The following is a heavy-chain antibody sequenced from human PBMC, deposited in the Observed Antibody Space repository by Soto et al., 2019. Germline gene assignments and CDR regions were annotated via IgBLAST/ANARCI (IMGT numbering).Heavy chain of an antibody. J-gene: IGHJ5*02. CDR2: IYYSGST. V-gene: IGHV4-59*01. CDR3: ASIYDSSGYYYGNNWFDP. D-gene: IGHD3-22*01. Sequence: PSESLSLTCTVSGGSISSYDWSWIRQPPGKGLEWIGYIYYSGSTNYNPSLKSRVTISVDTSKNQFSLKLSSVTAADTAVYYCASIYDSSGYYYGNNWFDPWGQGTLVTVSS. CDR1: GGSISSYD.